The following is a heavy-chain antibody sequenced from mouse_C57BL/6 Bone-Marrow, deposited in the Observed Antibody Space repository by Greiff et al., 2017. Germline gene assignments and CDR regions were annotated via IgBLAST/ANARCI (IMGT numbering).Heavy chain of an antibody. D-gene: IGHD1-1*01. V-gene: IGHV5-4*01. CDR1: GFTFSSYA. J-gene: IGHJ4*01. CDR2: ISDGGSYT. CDR3: ARDPYGSSYYYAMDY. Sequence: DVKLVESGGGLVKPGGSLKLSCAASGFTFSSYAMSWVRQTPEKRLEWVATISDGGSYTYYPDNVKGRFTISRDNAKKNLYLQMSHLKSEDTAMYYCARDPYGSSYYYAMDYWGQGTSVTVSS.